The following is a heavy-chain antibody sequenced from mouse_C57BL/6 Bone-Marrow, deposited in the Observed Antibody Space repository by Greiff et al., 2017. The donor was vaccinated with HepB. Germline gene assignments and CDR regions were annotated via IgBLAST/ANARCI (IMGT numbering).Heavy chain of an antibody. CDR1: GFTFSDYG. CDR2: ISSGSSTI. CDR3: ARKASLRDYAMDY. V-gene: IGHV5-17*01. D-gene: IGHD1-1*01. J-gene: IGHJ4*01. Sequence: DVMLVESGGGLVKPGGSLKLSCAASGFTFSDYGMHWVRQAPEKGLEWVAYISSGSSTIYYADTVKGRFTISRDNAKNTLFLQMTSLRSEDTAMYYCARKASLRDYAMDYWGQGTSVTVSS.